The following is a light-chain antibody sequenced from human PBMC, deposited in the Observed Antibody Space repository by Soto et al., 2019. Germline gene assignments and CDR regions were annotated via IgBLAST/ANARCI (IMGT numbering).Light chain of an antibody. V-gene: IGLV2-11*01. CDR2: DVS. CDR1: SSDVGDYNS. CDR3: CSYVGSYSYV. Sequence: QSALTQPRSVSGSPGQSVTVSCIGTSSDVGDYNSVSWYQQHPGKAPNLMIYDVSKRPSGVPDRFSGSKSGNTASLTISGLQAEDEADYYCCSYVGSYSYVFGIGTKVTVL. J-gene: IGLJ1*01.